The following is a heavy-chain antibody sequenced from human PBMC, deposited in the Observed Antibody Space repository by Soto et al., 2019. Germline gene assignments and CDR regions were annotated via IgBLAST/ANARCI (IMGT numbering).Heavy chain of an antibody. D-gene: IGHD3-10*01. CDR3: ARGSYGAYYFDY. V-gene: IGHV3-74*01. J-gene: IGHJ4*02. CDR1: GFTFSSHW. CDR2: LNGDGTTT. Sequence: GGSLRLSCVASGFTFSSHWIHWVRQGPGKGLVWVSRLNGDGTTTNYADSVKGRFTISRDNAKNTVYLQMCSLRAEDTAVYFCARGSYGAYYFDYWGQGALVTVSS.